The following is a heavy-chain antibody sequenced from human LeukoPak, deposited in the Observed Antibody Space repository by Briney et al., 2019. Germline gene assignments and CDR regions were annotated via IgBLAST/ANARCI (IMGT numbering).Heavy chain of an antibody. Sequence: ASVTVSCKASGYTFTSYDINWVRQATGQGLEWMGCMNPNSGSTGYAQKFQGRVTITRNTSISTAYMELSGLRSEDTAVYYCARGRSTGYPYYFEYWGQGTMVTVSS. CDR3: ARGRSTGYPYYFEY. CDR2: MNPNSGST. J-gene: IGHJ4*02. V-gene: IGHV1-8*03. D-gene: IGHD5-12*01. CDR1: GYTFTSYD.